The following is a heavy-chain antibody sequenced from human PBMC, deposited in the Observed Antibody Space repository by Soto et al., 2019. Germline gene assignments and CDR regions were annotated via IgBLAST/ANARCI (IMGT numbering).Heavy chain of an antibody. CDR2: IFYSRST. CDR3: AKDSGYNYGYFRWFDP. J-gene: IGHJ5*02. Sequence: QVHLQESGPRLVKPSETLSLTCTVSGGSISNYYWSWIRQPPGRGLEWIGHIFYSRSTNYNPALKSRVTISVETAKSQFSLKLGSVTAADTAVYYCAKDSGYNYGYFRWFDPWGQGTLVTVSS. D-gene: IGHD5-18*01. CDR1: GGSISNYY. V-gene: IGHV4-59*01.